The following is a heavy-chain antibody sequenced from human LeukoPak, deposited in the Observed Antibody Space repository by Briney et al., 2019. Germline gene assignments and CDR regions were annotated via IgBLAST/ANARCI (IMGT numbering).Heavy chain of an antibody. J-gene: IGHJ4*02. CDR3: ARRTYYYGSGSYSPPRY. D-gene: IGHD3-10*01. CDR2: INHSGST. V-gene: IGHV4-39*07. CDR1: GGSISSCTYY. Sequence: SETLSLTCTVSGGSISSCTYYWSWIRQPPGKGLEWIGEINHSGSTNYNPSLKSRVTISVDTSKDQFSLKLSSVSAADTAVYYCARRTYYYGSGSYSPPRYWGQGTLVTVSS.